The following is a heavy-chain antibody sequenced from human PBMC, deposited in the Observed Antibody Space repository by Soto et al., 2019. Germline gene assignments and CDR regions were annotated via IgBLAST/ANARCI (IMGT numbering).Heavy chain of an antibody. Sequence: SETLSLTCTVSGGSISSYYWSWIRQPPGKGLEWIGYIYYSGSTNYNPSLKSRVTISVDTSKNQFSLKLSSVTAADTAVYYCARADYVRFYYYYMDVWGKGTTVTVSS. CDR1: GGSISSYY. D-gene: IGHD3-10*02. V-gene: IGHV4-59*01. J-gene: IGHJ6*03. CDR3: ARADYVRFYYYYMDV. CDR2: IYYSGST.